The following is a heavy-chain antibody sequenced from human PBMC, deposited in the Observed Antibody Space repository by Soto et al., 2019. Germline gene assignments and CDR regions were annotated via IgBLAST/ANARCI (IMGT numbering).Heavy chain of an antibody. D-gene: IGHD4-17*01. J-gene: IGHJ4*02. Sequence: QVQLQESGPGLVKPSQTLSLTCTVSGGSISSGGSYWSWIRQHPVKGLEWIGYIYYSGSTYYNPSLKSRVTISVDTSKNQFYLNLSSVTAADTAVYYCARDRSGYGDSLWDQGTLVTVSA. CDR2: IYYSGST. CDR3: ARDRSGYGDSL. CDR1: GGSISSGGSY. V-gene: IGHV4-31*03.